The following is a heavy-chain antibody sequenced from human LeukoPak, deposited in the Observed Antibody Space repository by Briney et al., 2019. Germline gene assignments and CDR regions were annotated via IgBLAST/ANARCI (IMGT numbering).Heavy chain of an antibody. Sequence: GGSLRLSCEASGFTFSDHGMSWVRLAPGKGLEWVSSISSSSSYIYYADSVKGRFTISRDNAKNSLYLQMNSLRAEDAAVYYCAKIGVIGKWYFDLWGRGALVTVS. CDR1: GFTFSDHG. CDR3: AKIGVIGKWYFDL. V-gene: IGHV3-21*01. CDR2: ISSSSSYI. J-gene: IGHJ2*01. D-gene: IGHD1-20*01.